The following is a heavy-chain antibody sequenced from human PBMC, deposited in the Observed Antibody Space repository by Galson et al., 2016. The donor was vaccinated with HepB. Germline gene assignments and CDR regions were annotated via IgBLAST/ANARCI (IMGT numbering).Heavy chain of an antibody. Sequence: SLRLSCAASGCIFNTSTMRWATQAPGKRLEWASVVSDSGGGTYYADSVKGRFTISRDNPNTLYLQMSSLRAEDTAVYYCVRDHSSGWYEGYFDHWGQGTLVSVSS. CDR3: VRDHSSGWYEGYFDH. CDR2: VSDSGGGT. V-gene: IGHV3-23*01. J-gene: IGHJ4*02. CDR1: GCIFNTST. D-gene: IGHD6-19*01.